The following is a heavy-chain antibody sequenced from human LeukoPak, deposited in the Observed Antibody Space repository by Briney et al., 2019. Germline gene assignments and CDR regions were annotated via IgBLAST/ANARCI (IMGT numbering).Heavy chain of an antibody. V-gene: IGHV1-2*02. Sequence: ASVKVSCKASGYNFSGHYMHWVRQAPGQGLEWMGWIKPSNGDTKYAQNFQGRVTMTRDTSISTAYMELSSLRSDDTAVYYCATPPLSSAMYYAHWGQGTLVTVSS. J-gene: IGHJ4*02. CDR2: IKPSNGDT. D-gene: IGHD1-26*01. CDR3: ATPPLSSAMYYAH. CDR1: GYNFSGHY.